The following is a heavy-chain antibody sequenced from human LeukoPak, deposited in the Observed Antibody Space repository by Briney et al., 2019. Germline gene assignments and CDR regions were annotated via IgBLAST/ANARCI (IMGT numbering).Heavy chain of an antibody. D-gene: IGHD1-26*01. CDR3: ARQMIDSGSYYESSEFFDY. CDR2: IYYSGST. J-gene: IGHJ4*02. CDR1: GGSISSSSYY. Sequence: SETLSLTCTVSGGSISSSSYYWGWIRQPPGKGLEWIGSIYYSGSTYYNPSLKSRVTISVDTSKNQFSLKLSSVTAADTAVYYCARQMIDSGSYYESSEFFDYWGQGTLVTVSS. V-gene: IGHV4-39*01.